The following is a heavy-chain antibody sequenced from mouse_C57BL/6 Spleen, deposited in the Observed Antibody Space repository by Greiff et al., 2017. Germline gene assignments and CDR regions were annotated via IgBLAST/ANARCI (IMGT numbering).Heavy chain of an antibody. D-gene: IGHD3-1*01. J-gene: IGHJ2*01. CDR2: IWSGGST. Sequence: VKLMESGPGLVQPSQSLSITCTVSGFSLTSYGVHWVRQSPGKGLEWLGVIWSGGSTDYNAAFISRLSISKDNSKSQVFFKMNSLQADDTAIYYCARNQLDYFDYWGQGTTLTVSS. CDR1: GFSLTSYG. V-gene: IGHV2-2*01. CDR3: ARNQLDYFDY.